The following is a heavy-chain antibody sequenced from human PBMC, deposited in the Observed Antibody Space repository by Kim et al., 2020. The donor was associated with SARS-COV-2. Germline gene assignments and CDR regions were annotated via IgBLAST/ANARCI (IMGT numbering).Heavy chain of an antibody. CDR1: GFTFSSYG. V-gene: IGHV3-30*18. D-gene: IGHD3-9*01. Sequence: GGSLRLSCAASGFTFSSYGMHWVRQAPGKGLEWVAVISYDGSNKYYADSVKGRFTISRDNSKNTLYLQMNSLRAEDTAVYYCAKDLSDYHILIGWVTWDYGMEGWGQGDTVTVSS. CDR3: AKDLSDYHILIGWVTWDYGMEG. J-gene: IGHJ6*02. CDR2: ISYDGSNK.